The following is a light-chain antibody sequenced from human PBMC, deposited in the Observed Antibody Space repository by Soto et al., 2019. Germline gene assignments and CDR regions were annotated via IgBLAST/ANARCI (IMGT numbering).Light chain of an antibody. V-gene: IGKV1-39*01. CDR2: ATS. CDR3: QQSYSTLIT. Sequence: DIQMTQSPSSLSAFVGDRVTITCRASQSISGYLNWYQQKPGKAPKLLIFATSSLQSGVPSRFKGKCFGTDFTLTISSLQREDFAIYYCQQSYSTLITFGQGTRLEIK. J-gene: IGKJ5*01. CDR1: QSISGY.